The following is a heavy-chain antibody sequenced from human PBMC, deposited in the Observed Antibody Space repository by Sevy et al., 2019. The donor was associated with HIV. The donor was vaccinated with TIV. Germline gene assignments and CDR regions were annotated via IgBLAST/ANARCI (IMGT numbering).Heavy chain of an antibody. CDR1: GGSFSSYY. D-gene: IGHD2-2*01. V-gene: IGHV4-4*07. CDR2: IYTSGST. CDR3: ARDIHCSSTSCYGRIAFDI. J-gene: IGHJ3*02. Sequence: SETLSLTCTVSGGSFSSYYWSWIRQPAGKGLEWIGRIYTSGSTNYNPSLKSRVTMSVDTSKNQFSLKLGSVTAADTAVYYCARDIHCSSTSCYGRIAFDIWGQGTMVTVSS.